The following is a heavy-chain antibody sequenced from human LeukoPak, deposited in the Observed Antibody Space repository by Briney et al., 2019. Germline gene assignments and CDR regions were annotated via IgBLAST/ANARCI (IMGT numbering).Heavy chain of an antibody. D-gene: IGHD3-3*01. CDR2: IYHSGST. CDR3: ARTPIFGVVIAYNWFDP. CDR1: GGSLSSSSYY. V-gene: IGHV4-39*07. Sequence: SETLSLTCTVSGGSLSSSSYYWGWIRQPPGKGLEWIGSIYHSGSTYYNPSLKSRVTISVDTSKNQFSLKLSSVTAADTAVYYCARTPIFGVVIAYNWFDPWGQGTLVTVSS. J-gene: IGHJ5*02.